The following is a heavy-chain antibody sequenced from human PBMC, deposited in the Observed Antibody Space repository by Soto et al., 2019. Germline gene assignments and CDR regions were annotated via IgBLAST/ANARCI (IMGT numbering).Heavy chain of an antibody. Sequence: EVQLAESGGGLIQPGGSLRLSCAASGFTFSSNDMNWVRLAPGKGLEWVSLIYSGGSTYYADSVKGRFTISRDNSKNTLYLQMSSLRAEDTAVYYCATRPLLPGAPWGQGTMVTVSS. CDR3: ATRPLLPGAP. D-gene: IGHD3-22*01. J-gene: IGHJ3*01. CDR1: GFTFSSND. CDR2: IYSGGST. V-gene: IGHV3-53*01.